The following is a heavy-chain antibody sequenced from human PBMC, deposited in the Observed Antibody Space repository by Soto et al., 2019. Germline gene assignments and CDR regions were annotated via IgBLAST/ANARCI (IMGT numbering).Heavy chain of an antibody. CDR1: GFTFSSYG. CDR2: IWYDGSNK. CDR3: GREYYDFWSGYNYGMDV. D-gene: IGHD3-3*01. J-gene: IGHJ6*02. V-gene: IGHV3-33*01. Sequence: QVQLVESGGGVVQPGRSLRLSCAASGFTFSSYGMHWVRQAPGKGLEWVAVIWYDGSNKYYADSVKGRFTISRDNSKNMXYRQMNSLRAEDTAVYYCGREYYDFWSGYNYGMDVLGQGTTVTVSS.